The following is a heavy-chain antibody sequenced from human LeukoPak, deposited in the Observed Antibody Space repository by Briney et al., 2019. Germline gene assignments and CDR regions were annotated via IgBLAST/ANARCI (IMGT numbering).Heavy chain of an antibody. D-gene: IGHD3-9*01. Sequence: TGGSLRLSCAASGFTFSNAWMNWVRQAPGKGLEWVGRIKSKTDGGTTDYAAPVKGRFTISRDDSKNTPYLQMNSLKAEDTAVYYCTTPYPYFDILTGYRPFDYWGQGTPVTVSS. V-gene: IGHV3-15*07. CDR2: IKSKTDGGTT. CDR1: GFTFSNAW. J-gene: IGHJ4*02. CDR3: TTPYPYFDILTGYRPFDY.